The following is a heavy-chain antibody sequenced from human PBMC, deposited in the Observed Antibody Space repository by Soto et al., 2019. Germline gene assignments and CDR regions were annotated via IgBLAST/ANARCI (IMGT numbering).Heavy chain of an antibody. V-gene: IGHV3-30*18. CDR1: GFTFSSYG. D-gene: IGHD5-18*01. CDR3: AKDGFGRGYSYGLFDY. J-gene: IGHJ4*02. Sequence: SLRLSCAASGFTFSSYGMHWVRQAPGKGLEWVAVISYDGSNKYYADSVKGRFTISRDNSKNTLYLQMNSLRAEDTAVYYCAKDGFGRGYSYGLFDYWGQGTLVTVSS. CDR2: ISYDGSNK.